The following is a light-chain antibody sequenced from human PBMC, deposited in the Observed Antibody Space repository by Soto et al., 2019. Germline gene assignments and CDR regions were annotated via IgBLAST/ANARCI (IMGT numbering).Light chain of an antibody. J-gene: IGKJ1*01. V-gene: IGKV3-15*01. CDR1: QHVNAN. CDR2: GAS. CDR3: QQYNTWLWT. Sequence: EVVMTQSPATLSVSPGERATLSCRASQHVNANFAWYQQKPGQAPRLLIHGASTRATGSPARFSGSGFGTEFLLTISSLQSEDFAVYYCQQYNTWLWTFGQGTKVEGK.